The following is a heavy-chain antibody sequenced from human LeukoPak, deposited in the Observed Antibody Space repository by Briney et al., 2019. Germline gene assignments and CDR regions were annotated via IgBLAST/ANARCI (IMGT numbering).Heavy chain of an antibody. V-gene: IGHV3-43*02. CDR1: GFTFDEYV. D-gene: IGHD6-19*01. J-gene: IGHJ4*02. Sequence: GGSLRLSCAASGFTFDEYVMHWARQAPGKGLEWVSLVGAGGSRPEYADSVKGRFTISRDNSKNSLYLEMNSLKTEDSGLYYCAKVFRRSGWYYFDYGGQGTLVTVSS. CDR2: VGAGGSRP. CDR3: AKVFRRSGWYYFDY.